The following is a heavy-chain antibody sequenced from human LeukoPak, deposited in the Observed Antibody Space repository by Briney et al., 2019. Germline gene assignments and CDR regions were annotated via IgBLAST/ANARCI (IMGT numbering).Heavy chain of an antibody. CDR1: GGSISSYY. V-gene: IGHV4-59*01. D-gene: IGHD3-9*01. CDR2: IYYSGST. CDR3: ARGVRDYDILTGYYRPYYYYYYMDV. Sequence: SETLSLTRTVSGGSISSYYWSWIRQPPGKGLEWIGYIYYSGSTNYNPSLKSRVTISVDTSKNQFSLKLSSVTAADTAVYYCARGVRDYDILTGYYRPYYYYYYMDVWGKGTTVTVSS. J-gene: IGHJ6*03.